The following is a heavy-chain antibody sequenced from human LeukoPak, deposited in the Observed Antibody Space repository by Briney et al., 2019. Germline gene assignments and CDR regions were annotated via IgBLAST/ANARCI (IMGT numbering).Heavy chain of an antibody. V-gene: IGHV3-48*01. D-gene: IGHD1-20*01. Sequence: GGSLRLSCAASGFPFKSYAMSWVRQAPGKGLQWISYISSGVTTEYYADSVKGRFTISRDDARDSLYLQIESLRAEDTAVHYCARFNLGWLDPWGQGALVTVSS. CDR1: GFPFKSYA. CDR3: ARFNLGWLDP. CDR2: ISSGVTTE. J-gene: IGHJ5*02.